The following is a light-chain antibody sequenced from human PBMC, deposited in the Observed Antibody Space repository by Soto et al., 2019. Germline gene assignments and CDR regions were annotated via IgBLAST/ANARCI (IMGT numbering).Light chain of an antibody. J-gene: IGKJ1*01. Sequence: DIQITQSPATLSASLLDRVTITCRASQSISSWLAWYQQKPGKAPKLLIYDASSLESGVPSRFSGSGSGTEFTLTISSLQPDDFATYYCQQYNSYSRTFGQGTKVDIK. CDR2: DAS. CDR1: QSISSW. V-gene: IGKV1-5*01. CDR3: QQYNSYSRT.